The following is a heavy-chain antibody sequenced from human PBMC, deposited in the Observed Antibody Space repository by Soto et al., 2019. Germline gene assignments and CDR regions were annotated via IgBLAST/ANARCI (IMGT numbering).Heavy chain of an antibody. CDR3: ARLGGNCDATGCYGYYVMDV. V-gene: IGHV4-39*01. CDR2: IYYTGNT. CDR1: GGSISISNYQ. J-gene: IGHJ6*02. D-gene: IGHD2-2*01. Sequence: QLQLQESGPGLMKPSETLSLTCSVSGGSISISNYQWGWIRQPPGKELEWIASIYYTGNTYYNPSLKSRVTMSIDTSKNQFSLKVSSVTAADTAVYYCARLGGNCDATGCYGYYVMDVRGQGTTVTVSS.